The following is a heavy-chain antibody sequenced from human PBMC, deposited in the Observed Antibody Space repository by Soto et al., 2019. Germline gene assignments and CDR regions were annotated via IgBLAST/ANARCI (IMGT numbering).Heavy chain of an antibody. Sequence: ASVKVSCKASGYTFTSYGISWVRQAPGQGLEWMGWISAYNGNTNYAQKLQGRVTMTTDTSTSTAYMELRSLRSDDTAVYYCARSRGPGLSWGLGYYMDVWGKGTTVTVSS. J-gene: IGHJ6*03. V-gene: IGHV1-18*01. CDR2: ISAYNGNT. CDR3: ARSRGPGLSWGLGYYMDV. CDR1: GYTFTSYG. D-gene: IGHD7-27*01.